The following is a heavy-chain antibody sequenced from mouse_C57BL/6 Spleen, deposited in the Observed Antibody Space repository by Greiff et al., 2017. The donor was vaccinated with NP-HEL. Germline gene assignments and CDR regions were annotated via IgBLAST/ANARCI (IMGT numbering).Heavy chain of an antibody. Sequence: EVQLVESGGGLVKPGGSLKLSCAASGFTFSDYGMHWVRQAPEKGLEWVAYISSGSSTIYYADTVKGRFTLSRDNAKNTLFLQMTSLRSEDTAMYYCDRPLCGYDGAYWGQGTLVTVSA. J-gene: IGHJ3*01. CDR2: ISSGSSTI. V-gene: IGHV5-17*01. CDR3: DRPLCGYDGAY. CDR1: GFTFSDYG. D-gene: IGHD2-2*01.